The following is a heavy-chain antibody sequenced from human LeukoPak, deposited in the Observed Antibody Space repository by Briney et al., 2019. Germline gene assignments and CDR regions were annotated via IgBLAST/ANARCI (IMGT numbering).Heavy chain of an antibody. CDR3: ARAFVEMATIRGFDY. D-gene: IGHD5-24*01. CDR2: IDPSDSYT. J-gene: IGHJ4*02. Sequence: GESLKISCKASGYSFTTYWISWVRQMPGKGLEWMGRIDPSDSYTNYSPSFQGQVTISADKSISTAYLQWSSLKASDTAMYYCARAFVEMATIRGFDYWGQGTLVTVSS. CDR1: GYSFTTYW. V-gene: IGHV5-10-1*04.